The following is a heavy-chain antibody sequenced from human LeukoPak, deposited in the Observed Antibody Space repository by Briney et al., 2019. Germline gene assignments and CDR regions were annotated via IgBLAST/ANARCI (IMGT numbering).Heavy chain of an antibody. V-gene: IGHV3-15*01. CDR1: GFTFSNAW. Sequence: PGGSLRLSCAASGFTFSNAWMSWVRQAPGKGLEWVGRIKSKTDGWTTDYAAPVIGRFTISRDDSKNTLYLQMNSLKTEDTAVYYCVRDGGMGIVWGQGTLVTVSS. CDR2: IKSKTDGWTT. D-gene: IGHD2-21*01. CDR3: VRDGGMGIV. J-gene: IGHJ4*02.